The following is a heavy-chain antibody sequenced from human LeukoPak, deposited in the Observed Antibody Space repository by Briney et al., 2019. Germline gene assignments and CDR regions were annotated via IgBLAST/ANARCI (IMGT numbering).Heavy chain of an antibody. CDR3: ATQWGLHPAF. CDR1: GFTFSSYS. V-gene: IGHV3-48*01. D-gene: IGHD4-11*01. J-gene: IGHJ4*02. Sequence: GGSLRLSCAASGFTFSSYSMNWVRQAPGKGLEWVSYITRSSSARYHADAVKGRFTISRDNAKNSLYLQMNSLRAEDTAVYYCATQWGLHPAFWGQGTLVTVSS. CDR2: ITRSSSAR.